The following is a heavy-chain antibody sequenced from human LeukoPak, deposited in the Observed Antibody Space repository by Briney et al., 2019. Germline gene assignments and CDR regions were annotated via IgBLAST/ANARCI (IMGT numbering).Heavy chain of an antibody. CDR2: ISAYNGNT. Sequence: GASVKVSCKASGYTFTSYGISWVRQAPGQGLEWMGWISAYNGNTNYAQKLQGRVTMTTDTSTSTAYMELRSLRSDDTAVYYCASIESDYYDSSGYDAFDIWGQGTMVTVSS. D-gene: IGHD3-22*01. J-gene: IGHJ3*02. CDR1: GYTFTSYG. CDR3: ASIESDYYDSSGYDAFDI. V-gene: IGHV1-18*01.